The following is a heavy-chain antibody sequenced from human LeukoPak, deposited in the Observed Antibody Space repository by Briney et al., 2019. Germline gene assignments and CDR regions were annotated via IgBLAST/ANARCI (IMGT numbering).Heavy chain of an antibody. CDR1: GGSISNYY. CDR2: IYYSGAN. V-gene: IGHV4-59*08. J-gene: IGHJ4*02. Sequence: KPSETLSLTCTVSGGSISNYYWSWIRQPPGKGLEWIGHIYYSGANKYNPSLKSRLTISVDTSKNQFSLMLSSVTAADTAVYYCARFGITVVRGGKYYFDYWGQGTLVTVSS. CDR3: ARFGITVVRGGKYYFDY. D-gene: IGHD3-10*01.